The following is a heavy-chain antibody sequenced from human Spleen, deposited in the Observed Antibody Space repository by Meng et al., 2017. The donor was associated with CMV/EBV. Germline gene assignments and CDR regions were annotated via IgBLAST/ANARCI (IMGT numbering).Heavy chain of an antibody. CDR2: IYPIDSDT. Sequence: GGSLRLSCKGTGYKFTSYWIGWVRQMPGKGLEWLGIIYPIDSDTRYSPSFQGQVTISADKSISTSYLQWSSLKASDTAVYYCARLVADYFGSRSSFDYWGQGTLVTVSS. V-gene: IGHV5-51*01. CDR1: GYKFTSYW. CDR3: ARLVADYFGSRSSFDY. D-gene: IGHD3-10*01. J-gene: IGHJ4*02.